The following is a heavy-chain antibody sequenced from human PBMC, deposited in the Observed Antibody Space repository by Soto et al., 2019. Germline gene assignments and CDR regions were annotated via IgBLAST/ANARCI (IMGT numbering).Heavy chain of an antibody. J-gene: IGHJ6*02. D-gene: IGHD4-17*01. CDR2: VSNDGSNK. CDR1: GFTFSTYG. CDR3: AKSWLNKVKSDGYGMDV. V-gene: IGHV3-30*18. Sequence: GGSLRLSCAASGFTFSTYGMHWVRQAPGKGLEWVAVVSNDGSNKYYADFVKGRFTISRDNSKNTLSLQLNSLRPEDTAVYYCAKSWLNKVKSDGYGMDVWGQGITVTVSS.